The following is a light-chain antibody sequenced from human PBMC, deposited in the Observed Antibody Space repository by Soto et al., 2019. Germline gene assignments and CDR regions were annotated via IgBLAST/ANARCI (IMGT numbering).Light chain of an antibody. CDR1: TSNIVNNF. CDR3: GTWDYSLTAFV. J-gene: IGLJ7*01. V-gene: IGLV1-51*01. CDR2: DNN. Sequence: QSVLTQPPSVSAAPGEKVTISCSGRTSNIVNNFVSWYRQFPGTAPQLLIHDNNKRPSGIPERFSGSKGGSSATPGITGLQTGDEALYYCGTWDYSLTAFVFGGGTQLTVL.